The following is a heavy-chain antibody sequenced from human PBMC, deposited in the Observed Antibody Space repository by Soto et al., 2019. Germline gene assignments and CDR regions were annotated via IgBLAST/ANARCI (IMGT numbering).Heavy chain of an antibody. CDR3: ARATFRAVLHLEV. D-gene: IGHD3-10*01. J-gene: IGHJ6*02. CDR2: IYHSGST. Sequence: SETLSLTCAVSGGSISSSNWWSWVRQPPGKGLEWIGEIYHSGSTNYNPSLKSRVTISVDKSKNQFSLKLSSVTAADTAVYYCARATFRAVLHLEVWGQGTTVTVSS. V-gene: IGHV4-4*02. CDR1: GGSISSSNW.